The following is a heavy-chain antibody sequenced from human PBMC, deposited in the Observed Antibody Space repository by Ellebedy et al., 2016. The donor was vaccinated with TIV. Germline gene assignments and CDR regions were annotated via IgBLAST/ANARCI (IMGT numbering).Heavy chain of an antibody. Sequence: ASVKVSXKASRYTFTSYDINWVRQATGQGLEWMGWINPNSGGTNYAQKFQGRVTMTRDTSISTAYMELSSLRSEDTAVYYCARSLGYCSGGSCYSLNWFDPWGQGTLVTVSS. V-gene: IGHV1-2*02. J-gene: IGHJ5*02. D-gene: IGHD2-15*01. CDR1: RYTFTSYD. CDR3: ARSLGYCSGGSCYSLNWFDP. CDR2: INPNSGGT.